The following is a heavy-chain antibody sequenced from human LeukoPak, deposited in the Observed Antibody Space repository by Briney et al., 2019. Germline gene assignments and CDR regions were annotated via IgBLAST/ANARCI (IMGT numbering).Heavy chain of an antibody. V-gene: IGHV4-59*01. CDR1: GGSISTYY. D-gene: IGHD1-26*01. Sequence: PSETLSLTCTVSGGSISTYYWSWIRQPPGKGLEWIGYIYYSGSTSYNPSLKSRVTISVDTSKNQFSLKLSSVTAADTAVYYCAREEALGSGSFDHWGQGTLVTVSS. J-gene: IGHJ4*02. CDR3: AREEALGSGSFDH. CDR2: IYYSGST.